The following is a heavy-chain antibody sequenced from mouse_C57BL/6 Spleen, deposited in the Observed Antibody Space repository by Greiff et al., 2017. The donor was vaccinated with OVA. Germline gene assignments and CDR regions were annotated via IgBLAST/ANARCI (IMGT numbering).Heavy chain of an antibody. CDR3: ARRVAYYAMDY. CDR2: IYPGDGDT. Sequence: QVQLKQSGPELVKPGASVKISCKASGYAFSSSWMNWVKQRPGKGLEWIGRIYPGDGDTNYNGKFKGKATLTADKSSSTAYMQLSSLTSEDSAVYFGARRVAYYAMDYWGQETPVTVSS. J-gene: IGHJ4*01. D-gene: IGHD1-1*02. CDR1: GYAFSSSW. V-gene: IGHV1-82*01.